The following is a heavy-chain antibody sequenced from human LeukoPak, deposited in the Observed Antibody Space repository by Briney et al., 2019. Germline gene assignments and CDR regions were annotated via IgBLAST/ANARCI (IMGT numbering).Heavy chain of an antibody. CDR2: IYTSGST. D-gene: IGHD6-19*01. CDR3: ARVRMAVASYYYYYYMDV. CDR1: GGSISSGSYY. V-gene: IGHV4-61*02. Sequence: SETLSLTCTVSGGSISSGSYYWSWIRQPAGKGLEWIGRIYTSGSTNYNPSLKSRVTISVDTSKNQFSLKLSSVTAADTAVYYCARVRMAVASYYYYYYMDVWGKGTTVTVSS. J-gene: IGHJ6*03.